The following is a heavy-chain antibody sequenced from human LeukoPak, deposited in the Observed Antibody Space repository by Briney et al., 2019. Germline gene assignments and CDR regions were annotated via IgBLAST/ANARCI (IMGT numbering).Heavy chain of an antibody. D-gene: IGHD2-21*02. V-gene: IGHV4-39*01. Sequence: ETLSLTCTVSGGSISSSSYYWGWIRQPPGKGLEWIGRIYYSGSTYYNPSLKSRVTISVDTSKNQFSLKLSSVTAADTAVYYCAAFTATARDYYYYYGMEVWGQGTTVTVSS. CDR2: IYYSGST. CDR1: GGSISSSSYY. J-gene: IGHJ6*02. CDR3: AAFTATARDYYYYYGMEV.